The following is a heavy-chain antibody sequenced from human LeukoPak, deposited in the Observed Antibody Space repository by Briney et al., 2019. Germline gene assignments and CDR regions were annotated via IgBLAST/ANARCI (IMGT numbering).Heavy chain of an antibody. Sequence: GGSLRLSCVASGFTFSSYNINWVRQAPGKGLEWVSSIRCGGNYKYYADSVKGRFTISRDNAKNTLYLQMNSLRAEDTAAYYCARNLKNYYDSNGYFDYWGQGTLVTVSS. D-gene: IGHD3-22*01. V-gene: IGHV3-21*01. CDR1: GFTFSSYN. CDR3: ARNLKNYYDSNGYFDY. J-gene: IGHJ4*02. CDR2: IRCGGNYK.